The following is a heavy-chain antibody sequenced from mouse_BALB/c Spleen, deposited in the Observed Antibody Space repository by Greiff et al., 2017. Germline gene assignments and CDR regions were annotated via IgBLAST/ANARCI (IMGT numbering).Heavy chain of an antibody. CDR2: IDPYNGGT. D-gene: IGHD1-1*01. V-gene: IGHV1S135*01. CDR3: ARGDYYGSSYGIAY. Sequence: EVQLQQSGPELVKPGASVKVSCKASGYAFTSYNMYWVKQSHGKSLEWIGYIDPYNGGTSYNQKFKGKATLTVDKSSSTAYMHLNSLTSEDSAVYYCARGDYYGSSYGIAYWGQGTLVTVSA. J-gene: IGHJ3*01. CDR1: GYAFTSYN.